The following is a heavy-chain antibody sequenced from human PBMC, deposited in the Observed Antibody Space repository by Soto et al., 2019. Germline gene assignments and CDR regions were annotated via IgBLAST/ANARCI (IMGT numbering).Heavy chain of an antibody. CDR2: IYYSGST. J-gene: IGHJ5*02. Sequence: QLQLQESGPGLVKPSETLSLTCTVSGGSISSSSYYWGWIRQPPGKGLEWIGSIYYSGSTYYNPSLKSRVTISVDTSKNQFSLKLSSVTAADTAVYYCARRPYYDFWGGYSQTTNWFDPWGQGTLVTVSS. V-gene: IGHV4-39*01. D-gene: IGHD3-3*01. CDR1: GGSISSSSYY. CDR3: ARRPYYDFWGGYSQTTNWFDP.